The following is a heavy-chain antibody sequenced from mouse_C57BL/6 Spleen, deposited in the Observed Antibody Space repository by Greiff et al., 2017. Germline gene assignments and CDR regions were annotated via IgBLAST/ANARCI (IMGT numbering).Heavy chain of an antibody. Sequence: QVQLKQSGAELVRPGASVTLSCKASGYTFTDYEMHWVKQTPVHGLEWIGAIDPETGGTAYKQKFKGKAILTADKSSSTAYMELRSLTSEDSAVYYCTRAREIYYYGSSYRTSMGYWGQGTSVTVSS. V-gene: IGHV1-15*01. CDR3: TRAREIYYYGSSYRTSMGY. D-gene: IGHD1-1*01. CDR2: IDPETGGT. CDR1: GYTFTDYE. J-gene: IGHJ4*01.